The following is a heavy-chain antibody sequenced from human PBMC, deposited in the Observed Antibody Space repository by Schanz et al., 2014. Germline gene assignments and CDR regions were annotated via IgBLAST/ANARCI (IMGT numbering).Heavy chain of an antibody. Sequence: EVQLVESGGGLVQPGRSLRLSCTASGFTFGDHSMSWVRQAPGKGPEWVSCISSSSDFESYVDSVRGRFTISRDNAKNSLYLQMNSLRADDTAVYFCAKGRGGTSSEGLDQYYGMDVWGQGTTVTVSS. D-gene: IGHD6-6*01. CDR3: AKGRGGTSSEGLDQYYGMDV. J-gene: IGHJ6*02. CDR2: ISSSSDFE. CDR1: GFTFGDHS. V-gene: IGHV3-21*01.